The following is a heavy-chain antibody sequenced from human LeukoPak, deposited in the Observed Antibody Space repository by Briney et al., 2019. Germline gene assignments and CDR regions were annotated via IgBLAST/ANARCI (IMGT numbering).Heavy chain of an antibody. CDR3: ARDGVDTLFDP. CDR1: GYTFTSYA. Sequence: ASVKVPCKASGYTFTSYAMNWVRQAPGQGLEWMGWINTKTGNPTYAQGFTGRFVFSLDTSVSTSYLQISSLKAEDTAVYYCARDGVDTLFDPWGQGTLVTVSS. J-gene: IGHJ5*02. V-gene: IGHV7-4-1*02. CDR2: INTKTGNP. D-gene: IGHD5-18*01.